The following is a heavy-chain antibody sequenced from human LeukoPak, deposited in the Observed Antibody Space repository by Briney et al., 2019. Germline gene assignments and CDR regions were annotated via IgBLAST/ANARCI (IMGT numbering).Heavy chain of an antibody. J-gene: IGHJ5*01. V-gene: IGHV6-1*01. D-gene: IGHD3-16*01. CDR3: ARSSAGFDS. CDR2: TYYRSEWFI. CDR1: GDSVSSNSAV. Sequence: SQNLSLNCAISGDSVSSNSAVWNWIRQSPSRGLEWLGRTYYRSEWFIDYAPSVKSRISINPDTSKNQFSLQLDSVAPEDTAVYYCARSSAGFDSWGQGTLVTVSS.